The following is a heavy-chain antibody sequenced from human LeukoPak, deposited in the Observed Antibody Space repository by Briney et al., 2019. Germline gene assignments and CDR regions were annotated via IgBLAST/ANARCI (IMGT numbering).Heavy chain of an antibody. D-gene: IGHD3-3*01. J-gene: IGHJ4*02. CDR2: INHSGST. CDR3: AREVHDFWSGYSPRIRFDY. Sequence: RPSETLSLTCAVYGGSFSGYYWSWIRQPPGKGLEWIGEINHSGSTNYNPSLKSRVTISVDTSKNQFSLKLSSVTAADTAVYYCAREVHDFWSGYSPRIRFDYWGQGILVTVSS. V-gene: IGHV4-34*01. CDR1: GGSFSGYY.